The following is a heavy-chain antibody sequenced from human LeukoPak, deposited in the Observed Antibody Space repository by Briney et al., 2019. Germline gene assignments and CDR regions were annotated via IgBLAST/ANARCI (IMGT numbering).Heavy chain of an antibody. V-gene: IGHV4-4*07. J-gene: IGHJ6*03. CDR3: AREGREFDSAGSRHFYYYMDV. CDR1: GGSISSYY. Sequence: PSETLSLTCTVSGGSISSYYWSWLRQPPGKGREWIGRSYTSESSTYNPSLKSRVTMSVDTSKNQFSLKLSSVTAADTAVYYCAREGREFDSAGSRHFYYYMDVWGKGTTVTVSS. CDR2: SYTSESS. D-gene: IGHD3-10*01.